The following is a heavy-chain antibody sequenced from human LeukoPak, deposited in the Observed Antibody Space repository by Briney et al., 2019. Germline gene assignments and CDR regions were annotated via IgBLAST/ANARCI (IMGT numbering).Heavy chain of an antibody. J-gene: IGHJ6*03. CDR1: GGSFSGYY. V-gene: IGHV4-34*01. CDR2: INHSGST. CDR3: ARGKITTARGVMKNYYMDV. D-gene: IGHD3-10*01. Sequence: SETLSLTCAVYGGSFSGYYWSWIRQPPGKGLEWIGEINHSGSTNYNPSLKSRVTISIDTSKNQFSLKLSSVTAADTAVYYCARGKITTARGVMKNYYMDVWGKGTTVTVPS.